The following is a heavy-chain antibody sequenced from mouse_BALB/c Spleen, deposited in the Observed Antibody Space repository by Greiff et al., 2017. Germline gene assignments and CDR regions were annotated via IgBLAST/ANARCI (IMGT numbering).Heavy chain of an antibody. D-gene: IGHD2-4*01. Sequence: EVKLVESGPSLVKPSQTLSLTCSVTGDSITSGYWNWIRKFPGNKLEYMGYISYSGSTYYNPSLKSRISITRDTSKNQYYLQLNSVTTEDTATYYCARYPYDYDGRFAYWGQGTLVTVSA. J-gene: IGHJ3*01. CDR3: ARYPYDYDGRFAY. CDR2: ISYSGST. CDR1: GDSITSGY. V-gene: IGHV3-8*02.